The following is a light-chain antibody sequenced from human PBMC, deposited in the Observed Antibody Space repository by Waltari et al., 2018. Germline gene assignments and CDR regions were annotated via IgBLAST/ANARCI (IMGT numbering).Light chain of an antibody. V-gene: IGKV2-28*01. CDR1: QSLLHSNGYTS. J-gene: IGKJ1*01. CDR2: LVS. CDR3: MQTLQSRT. Sequence: DIIMTQSPLSLPVTPGEPASISFRSSQSLLHSNGYTSLSWYLQKAGQSPQLLIYLVSNRASGVPDRFSGSGSGTDFTLEISRVEADDVGIYYCMQTLQSRTLGQGTKVEI.